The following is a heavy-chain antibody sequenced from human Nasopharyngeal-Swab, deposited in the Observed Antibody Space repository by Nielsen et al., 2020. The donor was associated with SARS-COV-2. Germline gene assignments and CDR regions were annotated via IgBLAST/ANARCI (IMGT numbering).Heavy chain of an antibody. D-gene: IGHD1-14*01. J-gene: IGHJ6*02. CDR3: ARQGNLYYYYGMDV. Sequence: GESLKISCKGSGYSLTSYWIRRVRQMPGKGLEWMGNIYPGESDTRYSPSFQGQVTISADKSISTAYLQWSSLKASDTALYYCARQGNLYYYYGMDVWGQGTTVTVSS. CDR2: IYPGESDT. CDR1: GYSLTSYW. V-gene: IGHV5-51*01.